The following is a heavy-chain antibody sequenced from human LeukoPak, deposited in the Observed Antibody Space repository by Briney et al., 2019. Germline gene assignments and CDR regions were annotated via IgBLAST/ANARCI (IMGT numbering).Heavy chain of an antibody. CDR2: INHSGST. V-gene: IGHV4-34*01. D-gene: IGHD4-17*01. Sequence: PSETLSLTCAVYGGSFSSYYWSWIRQPPGKGWEGFGEINHSGSTDYNPSLKSRVTISVDTSKSQFSLNLSSVTAADTAVYYCTRRTTVTSLDFWGQGTLVTVSS. CDR1: GGSFSSYY. CDR3: TRRTTVTSLDF. J-gene: IGHJ4*02.